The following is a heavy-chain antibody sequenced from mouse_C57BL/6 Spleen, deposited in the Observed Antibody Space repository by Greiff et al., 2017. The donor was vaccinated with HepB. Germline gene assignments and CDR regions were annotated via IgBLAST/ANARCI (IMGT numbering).Heavy chain of an antibody. D-gene: IGHD1-1*01. Sequence: EVMLVESGGGLVKPGGSLKLSCAASGFTFSDYGMRWVRQAPEKGLEWVADISSGSSTSYYADTVKGRFTISRDNAKNTLYLQMTSLRSRDTAMYYCARVCGSSEYAMDYWGQGTTVTVSS. J-gene: IGHJ4*01. V-gene: IGHV5-17*01. CDR1: GFTFSDYG. CDR3: ARVCGSSEYAMDY. CDR2: ISSGSSTS.